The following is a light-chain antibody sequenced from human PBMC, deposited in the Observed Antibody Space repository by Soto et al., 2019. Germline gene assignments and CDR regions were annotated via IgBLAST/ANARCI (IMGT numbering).Light chain of an antibody. CDR3: QQYNSWLT. V-gene: IGKV3-15*01. Sequence: IVMTQSPATLSVSPGERATLSCRASQSISNNLAWYQQKPGQAPRLLIYGASTRATGIPARFSGGGSGTEFSHPVSSLQSEDFAVYYCQQYNSWLTFGGGTKVEIK. CDR2: GAS. J-gene: IGKJ4*01. CDR1: QSISNN.